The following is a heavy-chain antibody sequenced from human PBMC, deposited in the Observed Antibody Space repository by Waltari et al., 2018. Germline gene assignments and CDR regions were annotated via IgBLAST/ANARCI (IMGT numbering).Heavy chain of an antibody. CDR3: ARVNSNYVNWFDP. Sequence: EEQLVESGGGVVRPGGSLSLSCPASGFSLDHYAMAWVRQVPGKGLEWVSGINWDGSSTGYADSVKGRFTISRDNAKNSLHLHVNSLTAEDTAFYYCARVNSNYVNWFDPWGQGTLVIVSS. D-gene: IGHD4-4*01. J-gene: IGHJ5*02. CDR2: INWDGSST. CDR1: GFSLDHYA. V-gene: IGHV3-20*04.